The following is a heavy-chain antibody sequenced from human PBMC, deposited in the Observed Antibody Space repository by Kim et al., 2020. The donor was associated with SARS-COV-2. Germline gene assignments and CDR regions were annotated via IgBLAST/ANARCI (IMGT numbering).Heavy chain of an antibody. V-gene: IGHV4-39*01. CDR1: GGSISSSSYY. Sequence: SETLSLTCTVSGGSISSSSYYWGWIRQPPGKGLEWIGSIYYSGSTYYNPSLKSRVTISVDTSKNQFSLKLSSVTAADTAVYYCARHEDIVVVPAAGAFDYWGQGTLVTVSS. J-gene: IGHJ4*02. CDR3: ARHEDIVVVPAAGAFDY. D-gene: IGHD2-2*01. CDR2: IYYSGST.